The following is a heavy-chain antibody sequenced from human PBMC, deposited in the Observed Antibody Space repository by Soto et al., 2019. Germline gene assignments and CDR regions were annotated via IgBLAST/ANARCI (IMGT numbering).Heavy chain of an antibody. CDR1: GGSISSYY. J-gene: IGHJ4*02. D-gene: IGHD6-19*01. CDR3: ARVLITAVAGYYFDY. Sequence: SETLSLTCTVSGGSISSYYWSWIRQPPGKGLEYIGYIYYSGSTYYNPSLKSRVTISVDTSKNQFSLKLSSVTAADTAVYYCARVLITAVAGYYFDYWGQGTLVTVSS. CDR2: IYYSGST. V-gene: IGHV4-59*12.